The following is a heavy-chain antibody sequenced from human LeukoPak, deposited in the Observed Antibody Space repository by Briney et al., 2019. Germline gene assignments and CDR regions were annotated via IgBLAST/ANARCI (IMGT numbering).Heavy chain of an antibody. CDR3: AKWGDFWTGLNNWYFEL. J-gene: IGHJ2*01. D-gene: IGHD3/OR15-3a*01. CDR2: ISGSGRDT. CDR1: GLTFPRYA. Sequence: PGGSLRLSCAASGLTFPRYAFAWVRQAPGRGLQWVSGISGSGRDTFYSDSVKGRFTISRDNSKNTHYLRMSSLTAEDTAVYYCAKWGDFWTGLNNWYFELWGRGTLVTVSS. V-gene: IGHV3-23*01.